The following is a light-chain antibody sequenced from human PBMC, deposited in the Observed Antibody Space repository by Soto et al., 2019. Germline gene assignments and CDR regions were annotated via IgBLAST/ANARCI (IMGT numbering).Light chain of an antibody. CDR1: QDISNY. CDR2: AAS. CDR3: QKYNSAPHT. Sequence: DIQMTQSPSSLSASVGDRVTITCRTSQDISNYLAWDQQKPGKVPKLLIYAASTLQSGVPSRFSGGGSGTDFSLTISSLQPEDVATYYCQKYNSAPHTFGGGTKVEIQ. V-gene: IGKV1-27*01. J-gene: IGKJ4*01.